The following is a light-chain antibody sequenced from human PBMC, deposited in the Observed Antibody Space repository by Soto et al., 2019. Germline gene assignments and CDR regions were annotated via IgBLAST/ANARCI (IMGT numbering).Light chain of an antibody. Sequence: DIVLTQSPDSLAVSLGERATINCKSSQSVLSSSNNKNYLAWYQQKPGQPPKLLIYWASTRESGVPDRFSGSGSGTDFTLTISSLRAEDVAVYYCQQWYSVPKTFGQGTKVEIK. CDR1: QSVLSSSNNKNY. V-gene: IGKV4-1*01. J-gene: IGKJ1*01. CDR2: WAS. CDR3: QQWYSVPKT.